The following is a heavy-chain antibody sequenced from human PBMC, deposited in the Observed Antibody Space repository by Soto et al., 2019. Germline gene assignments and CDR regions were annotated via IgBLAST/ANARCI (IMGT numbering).Heavy chain of an antibody. J-gene: IGHJ5*02. V-gene: IGHV3-30*18. D-gene: IGHD3-10*01. CDR1: RFTFSSYG. CDR3: VKDGSRGSGSSWGVDP. Sequence: PGGSLRLSCEASRFTFSSYGMHWVRQAPGKGLEWVAVISYDGSNKYYADSVKGRFTISRDNSKNTLYLQMNSLRAEDTAVYYFVKDGSRGSGSSWGVDPWGQGTLVTVSS. CDR2: ISYDGSNK.